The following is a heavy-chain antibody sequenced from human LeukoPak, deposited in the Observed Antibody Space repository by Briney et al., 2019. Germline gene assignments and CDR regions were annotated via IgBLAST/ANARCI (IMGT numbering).Heavy chain of an antibody. J-gene: IGHJ4*02. D-gene: IGHD1-26*01. V-gene: IGHV4-34*01. CDR3: ARGRSVGATRLGY. Sequence: SETLSLTCAVYGGSFSGYYWSWIRQPPGKGLEWIGEINHSGSTSYNPSLKSRVTISVDTSKNQFSLKLSSVTAADTAVYYCARGRSVGATRLGYWGQGTLVTVSS. CDR1: GGSFSGYY. CDR2: INHSGST.